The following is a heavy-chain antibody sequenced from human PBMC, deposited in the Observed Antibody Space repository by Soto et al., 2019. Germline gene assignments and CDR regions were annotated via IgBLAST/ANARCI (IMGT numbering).Heavy chain of an antibody. CDR2: INHSGST. D-gene: IGHD1-26*01. CDR1: GGSFSTYY. CDR3: ERGQGGSYYSKLYGMDV. V-gene: IGHV4-34*01. Sequence: SETLSLTCAVYGGSFSTYYWSWIRQPPGKGLEWIGEINHSGSTNYNPSLKSRVTISVDTSKNQFSLKLSSVTAADTAVYYCERGQGGSYYSKLYGMDVWGQGATVTVS. J-gene: IGHJ6*02.